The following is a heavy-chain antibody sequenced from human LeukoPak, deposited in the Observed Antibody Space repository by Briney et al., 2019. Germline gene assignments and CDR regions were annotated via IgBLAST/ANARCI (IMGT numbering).Heavy chain of an antibody. Sequence: PSGTLSLTCTVSGGSISSSSYYWGWIRQPPGKGLEWIGSIYYSGSTYYNPSLKSRVTISVDTSKNQFSLKLSSVTAADTAVYYCARQQYSYRKMPGYYFDYWGQGTLVTVSS. CDR3: ARQQYSYRKMPGYYFDY. D-gene: IGHD5-18*01. V-gene: IGHV4-39*01. J-gene: IGHJ4*02. CDR1: GGSISSSSYY. CDR2: IYYSGST.